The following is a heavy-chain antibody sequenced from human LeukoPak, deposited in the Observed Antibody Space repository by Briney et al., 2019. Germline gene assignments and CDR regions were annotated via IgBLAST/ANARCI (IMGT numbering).Heavy chain of an antibody. CDR1: GGSLNSYY. CDR3: AREDTPLWHSRGYYSQNGFDI. CDR2: IYYSGST. V-gene: IGHV4-59*01. Sequence: SETLSLTCTVSGGSLNSYYWSWIRQPPGKGLEYIYYSGSTNYNPSLKSRVTISVDTPKNRFSLKLTSVTAADTVVYFCAREDTPLWHSRGYYSQNGFDIWGQGTKVAVSS. J-gene: IGHJ3*02. D-gene: IGHD3-22*01.